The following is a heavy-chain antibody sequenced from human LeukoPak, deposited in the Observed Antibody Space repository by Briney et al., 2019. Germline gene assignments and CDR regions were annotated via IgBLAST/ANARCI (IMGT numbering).Heavy chain of an antibody. CDR3: AKDMSGYSYGLYDY. Sequence: PGGSLRLSCAASGFTFDDYAMHWVRQAPGKGLEWVSGISWNSGSIGYADSVKGRFTISRDNAKNSLYLQMNSLRAEDMALYYCAKDMSGYSYGLYDYWGQGTLVTVSS. CDR1: GFTFDDYA. CDR2: ISWNSGSI. D-gene: IGHD5-18*01. J-gene: IGHJ4*02. V-gene: IGHV3-9*03.